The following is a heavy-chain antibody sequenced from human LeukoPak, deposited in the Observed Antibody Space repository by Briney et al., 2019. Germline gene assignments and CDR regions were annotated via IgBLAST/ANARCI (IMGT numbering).Heavy chain of an antibody. V-gene: IGHV4-59*01. D-gene: IGHD3-16*02. Sequence: PSETLSFTCTVSGGSISSYYWSWIRQPPGKGLEWIGYIYYSGSTNYNPSLKSRVTISVDTSKNQFSLKLSSVTAADTAVYYCARGALRGDYVWGSYRYPNNWFDPWGQGTLVTVSS. CDR1: GGSISSYY. CDR3: ARGALRGDYVWGSYRYPNNWFDP. CDR2: IYYSGST. J-gene: IGHJ5*02.